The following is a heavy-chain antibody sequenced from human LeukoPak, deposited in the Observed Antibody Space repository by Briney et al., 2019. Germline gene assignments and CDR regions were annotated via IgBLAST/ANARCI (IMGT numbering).Heavy chain of an antibody. CDR1: GFTFSSYA. Sequence: GGSLRLSCAASGFTFSSYAMSWVRQAPGKGLEWVSTISGSGGSTYYADSVKGRFTISRDNSKNTLYLQMISLRAEDTAVYYCASPLVDDYGRLGYWGQGTLVTVSS. CDR2: ISGSGGST. D-gene: IGHD3-16*01. V-gene: IGHV3-23*01. J-gene: IGHJ4*02. CDR3: ASPLVDDYGRLGY.